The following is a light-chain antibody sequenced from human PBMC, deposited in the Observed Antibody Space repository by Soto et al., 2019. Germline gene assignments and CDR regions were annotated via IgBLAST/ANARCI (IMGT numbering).Light chain of an antibody. Sequence: DVVMTQSPLSLPVTLGQSASVPCRSSESVLYRDGNSYLSWFQQRPGQSPRRLIYKVSNRDSGVPDRFSGSGSDTDFTLKISRVEAEDVGVYYCMQGTYWPYTFGQGTQLEIK. CDR1: ESVLYRDGNSY. V-gene: IGKV2-30*01. CDR2: KVS. J-gene: IGKJ2*01. CDR3: MQGTYWPYT.